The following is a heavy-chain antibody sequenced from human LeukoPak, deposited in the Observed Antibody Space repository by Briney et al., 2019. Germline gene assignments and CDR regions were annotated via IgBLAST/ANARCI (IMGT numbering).Heavy chain of an antibody. V-gene: IGHV3-23*01. D-gene: IGHD2-21*02. CDR3: ATWGDTTAEYFQR. Sequence: GGSLRLSCAASGLTFRNYAMSWVRQAPGKGLEWVSVICANDGNTYYADAVKGLFTISRDNAQNSMYLQMNSLRVEDTAVYYCATWGDTTAEYFQRWGQGTLVTVSS. J-gene: IGHJ1*01. CDR1: GLTFRNYA. CDR2: ICANDGNT.